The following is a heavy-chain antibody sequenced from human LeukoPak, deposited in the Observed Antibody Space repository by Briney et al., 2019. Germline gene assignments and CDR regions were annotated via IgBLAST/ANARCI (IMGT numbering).Heavy chain of an antibody. D-gene: IGHD3-3*01. V-gene: IGHV4-31*03. Sequence: SETLSLTCTVSGGSISSGGYYWSWIRQHPGKGLEWIGYIYYSGSTYYNPSLKSRVTISVDTSKNQFSLKLSSVTAADTAVYYCARSRGPNYDFWSGWVDNWFDPWGQGTLVTVSS. CDR2: IYYSGST. CDR3: ARSRGPNYDFWSGWVDNWFDP. CDR1: GGSISSGGYY. J-gene: IGHJ5*02.